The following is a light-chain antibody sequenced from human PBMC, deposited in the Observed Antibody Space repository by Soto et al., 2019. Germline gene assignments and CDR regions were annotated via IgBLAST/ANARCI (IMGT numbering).Light chain of an antibody. CDR1: SSDVGGYNY. CDR3: SSYTSRSTRV. CDR2: EVS. Sequence: QSVLTQPASVSGSPGQSITISCTGTSSDVGGYNYVSWYQQHPGKAPKLMIYEVSNRPSGVSNRFSGSKSGNTASLTISGLQAEDEAAYYCSSYTSRSTRVFGTGTKLTV. V-gene: IGLV2-14*01. J-gene: IGLJ1*01.